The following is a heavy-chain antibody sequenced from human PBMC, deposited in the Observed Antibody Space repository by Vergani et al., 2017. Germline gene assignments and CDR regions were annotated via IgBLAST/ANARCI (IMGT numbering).Heavy chain of an antibody. D-gene: IGHD6-13*01. Sequence: QLQLQESGPGLVKPSETLSLTCTVSGGSISSSNYYWGWIRQPPGKALEWIGSIHYSGSTYYNPSLKSRVTISVDTSKNQFSLKLSSVTAADTAVYYCASKAIAAHDYWGQGTLVTVSS. CDR3: ASKAIAAHDY. CDR1: GGSISSSNYY. V-gene: IGHV4-39*01. CDR2: IHYSGST. J-gene: IGHJ4*02.